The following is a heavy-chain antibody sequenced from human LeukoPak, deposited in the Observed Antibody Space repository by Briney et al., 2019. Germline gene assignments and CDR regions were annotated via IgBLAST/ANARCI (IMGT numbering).Heavy chain of an antibody. D-gene: IGHD3-10*01. Sequence: PSETLSLTCAVYGGSFSGYYWSWIRQPPGKGLEWIGEINHSGSTNYNPSLKSRVTISVDTSKNQFSLKLSSVSAADTAVYYCARGGGSGSPSDYWGQGTLVTVSS. CDR3: ARGGGSGSPSDY. CDR1: GGSFSGYY. CDR2: INHSGST. J-gene: IGHJ4*02. V-gene: IGHV4-34*01.